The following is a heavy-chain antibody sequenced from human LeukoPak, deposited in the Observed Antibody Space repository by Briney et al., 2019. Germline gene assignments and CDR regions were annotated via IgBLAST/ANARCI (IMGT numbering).Heavy chain of an antibody. J-gene: IGHJ4*02. Sequence: SETLSLTCAVSGGSISSGGYSWSWIRQPPGKGLEWIGYIYHSGSTYYNPSLKSRVTISVDRSKNQFSLKLSSMTAADTAVYYCARATDGYYFDYWGQGTLVTVSS. CDR3: ARATDGYYFDY. CDR1: GGSISSGGYS. CDR2: IYHSGST. D-gene: IGHD5-24*01. V-gene: IGHV4-30-2*01.